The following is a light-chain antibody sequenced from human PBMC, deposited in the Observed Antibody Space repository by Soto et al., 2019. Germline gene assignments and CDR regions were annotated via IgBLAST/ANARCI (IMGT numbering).Light chain of an antibody. CDR1: QSVSSK. Sequence: EIGMTQSPATLSVSPGERATLSCRASQSVSSKLAWYQQKPGQAPRVLIYGASTRATGIPDRFSGSGSGTEFALTISSLQSEDFAVYYCQHYNDWPPTWTFGQGTRVEIK. J-gene: IGKJ1*01. CDR2: GAS. CDR3: QHYNDWPPTWT. V-gene: IGKV3-15*01.